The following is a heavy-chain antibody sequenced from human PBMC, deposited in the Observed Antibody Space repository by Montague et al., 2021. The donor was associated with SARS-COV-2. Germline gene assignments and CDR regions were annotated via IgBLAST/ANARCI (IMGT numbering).Heavy chain of an antibody. CDR3: AKSGRIIAMDA. V-gene: IGHV3-21*01. Sequence: SLSLSFAASEFTFSNYGMNWVRQAPGKGLEWVSSITGSSGYISYADSVKGRFTISRDNSKNSLYLQMNSLRAEDTAMYYCAKSGRIIAMDAWGQGTPVTVSS. CDR2: ITGSSGYI. CDR1: EFTFSNYG. J-gene: IGHJ6*02. D-gene: IGHD1-14*01.